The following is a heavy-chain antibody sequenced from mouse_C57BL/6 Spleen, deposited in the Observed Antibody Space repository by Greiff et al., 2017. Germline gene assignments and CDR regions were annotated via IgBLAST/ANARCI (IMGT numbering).Heavy chain of an antibody. CDR1: GYTFTDYE. D-gene: IGHD3-2*02. J-gene: IGHJ2*01. CDR2: IDPETGGT. V-gene: IGHV1-15*01. Sequence: QVQLQQSGAELVRPGASVTLSCKASGYTFTDYEMHWVKQTPVHGLEWIGAIDPETGGTAYTQKFKGKAILTADKSSSTACMELRSLTSEDSAVYYCTKTAQATLGYWGQGTTLTVSS. CDR3: TKTAQATLGY.